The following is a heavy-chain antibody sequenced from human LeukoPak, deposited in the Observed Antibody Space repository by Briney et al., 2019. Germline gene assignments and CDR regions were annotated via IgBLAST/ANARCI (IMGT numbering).Heavy chain of an antibody. D-gene: IGHD3-10*01. CDR3: AKDFLRFGELPLYYFDY. Sequence: GGSLRLSCAASGFTFDDYAMHWVRQAPGKGLEWVSGISWNSGSIGYADSVKGRFTISRDYAKNSLYLQMNSLRAEDTALYYCAKDFLRFGELPLYYFDYWGQGTLVTVSS. J-gene: IGHJ4*02. CDR2: ISWNSGSI. V-gene: IGHV3-9*01. CDR1: GFTFDDYA.